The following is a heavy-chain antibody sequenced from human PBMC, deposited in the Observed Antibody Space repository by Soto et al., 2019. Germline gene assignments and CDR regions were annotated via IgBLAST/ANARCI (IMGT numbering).Heavy chain of an antibody. J-gene: IGHJ6*03. CDR1: GFTFSSYG. V-gene: IGHV3-33*01. D-gene: IGHD4-4*01. Sequence: GGSLRLSCAASGFTFSSYGMHWVRQAPGKGLEWVAVIWYDGSNKYYADSVKGRFTISRDNSKNTLYLQMNSLRAEDTAVYYCAREGTVTTLSGYYYYYYMDVWGKGTTVTVSS. CDR3: AREGTVTTLSGYYYYYYMDV. CDR2: IWYDGSNK.